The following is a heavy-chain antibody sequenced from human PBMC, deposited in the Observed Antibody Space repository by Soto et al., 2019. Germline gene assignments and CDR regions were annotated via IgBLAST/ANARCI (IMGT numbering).Heavy chain of an antibody. Sequence: GEFLKISCKGSGYTFRNHWVGWVRQMPGKGLEWMGIINPNDSTIKYSPSFQGQVTISVDKSIGTTYLQWSSLEASETAMYYCARHDRDVYSRRLAYWGQGTLVTVSS. V-gene: IGHV5-51*01. CDR3: ARHDRDVYSRRLAY. CDR2: INPNDSTI. J-gene: IGHJ4*02. CDR1: GYTFRNHW. D-gene: IGHD4-4*01.